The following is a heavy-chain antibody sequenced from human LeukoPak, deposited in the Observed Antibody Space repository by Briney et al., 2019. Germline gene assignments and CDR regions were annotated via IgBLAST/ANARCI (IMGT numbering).Heavy chain of an antibody. D-gene: IGHD6-19*01. CDR3: ARISPAVAGLNWFDP. CDR1: GDSISGYY. J-gene: IGHJ5*02. CDR2: VFYTGTT. V-gene: IGHV4-59*01. Sequence: SETLSLTCTVSGDSISGYYWNWIRQPPGKGLEWIGHVFYTGTTKYHPSLKSRIAISVDTSSNQFSLKLRSVTTADTAVYYCARISPAVAGLNWFDPWGQGTLVTVSS.